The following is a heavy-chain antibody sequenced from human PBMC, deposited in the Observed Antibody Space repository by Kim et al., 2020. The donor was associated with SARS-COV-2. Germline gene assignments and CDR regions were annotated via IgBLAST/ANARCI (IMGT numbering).Heavy chain of an antibody. D-gene: IGHD3-3*01. J-gene: IGHJ6*02. V-gene: IGHV3-43*02. CDR2: ISGDGGST. CDR3: AKAPFWSGYRYYYYYGMDV. Sequence: GGSLRLSCAASGFTFDDYAMHWVRQAPGKGLEWVSLISGDGGSTYYADSVKGRFTISRDNSKNSLYLQMNSLRTEDTALYYCAKAPFWSGYRYYYYYGMDVWGQGTTVTVSS. CDR1: GFTFDDYA.